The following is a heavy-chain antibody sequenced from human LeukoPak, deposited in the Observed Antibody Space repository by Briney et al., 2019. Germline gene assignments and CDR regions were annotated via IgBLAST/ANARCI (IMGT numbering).Heavy chain of an antibody. CDR3: ARVLSVPYLLVS. Sequence: PSETLSLTCAISGHSPTRGYYWGWFRQSPGERLEGGATLFQSDTSFYNVYQESRLTMSLDTSKSQFSLNLTSVTAADTAVYYCARVLSVPYLLVSGGRGTQVTVSS. J-gene: IGHJ4*02. V-gene: IGHV4-38-2*01. D-gene: IGHD3-10*02. CDR2: LFQSDTS. CDR1: GHSPTRGYY.